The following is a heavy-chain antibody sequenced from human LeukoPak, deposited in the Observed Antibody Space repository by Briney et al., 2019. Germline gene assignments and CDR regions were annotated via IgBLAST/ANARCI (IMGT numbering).Heavy chain of an antibody. D-gene: IGHD3-3*01. CDR3: ARACRDVVLRFLEWDPCFDY. CDR2: IIPIFGTA. Sequence: SVTVSCKASGGTFSSYAISWVRQAPGQGLEWMGGIIPIFGTANYAQKFQGRVTITTDESTSTAYMELSSLRSEDTAVYYCARACRDVVLRFLEWDPCFDYWGQGTLXTVXS. J-gene: IGHJ4*02. V-gene: IGHV1-69*05. CDR1: GGTFSSYA.